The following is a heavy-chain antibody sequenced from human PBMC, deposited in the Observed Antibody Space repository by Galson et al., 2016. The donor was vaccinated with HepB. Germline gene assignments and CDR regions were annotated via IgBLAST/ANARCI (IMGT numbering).Heavy chain of an antibody. D-gene: IGHD3-16*01. CDR2: KKPDGSEE. J-gene: IGHJ4*02. CDR1: GFTFSNFW. Sequence: CAASGFTFSNFWMAWARQAPGEGLEWLATKKPDGSEEYYVDSVKGRFTISRDNARNSVSLQMNSLRAGDTAVYFCARDTRHGGLYWGQGTLVTVSS. CDR3: ARDTRHGGLY. V-gene: IGHV3-7*04.